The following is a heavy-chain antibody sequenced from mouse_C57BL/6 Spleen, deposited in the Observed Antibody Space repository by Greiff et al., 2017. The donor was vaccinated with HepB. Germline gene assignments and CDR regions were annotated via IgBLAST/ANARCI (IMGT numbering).Heavy chain of an antibody. CDR1: GYTFTTYW. CDR3: AGGRDYGGVAY. V-gene: IGHV1-69*01. Sequence: QVQLQQPGAELVMPGASVKLSCKASGYTFTTYWMPGVNLRPGQGLEWIGGIDPSDSYTNYNQNFKGKSKLTVDKSTSTAYMQLSSLTYEDSAVYYCAGGRDYGGVAYWGQGTLVTVSA. D-gene: IGHD2-4*01. CDR2: IDPSDSYT. J-gene: IGHJ3*01.